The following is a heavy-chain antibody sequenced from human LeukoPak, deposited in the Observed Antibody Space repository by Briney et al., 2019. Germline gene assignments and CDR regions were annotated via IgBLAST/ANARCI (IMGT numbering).Heavy chain of an antibody. CDR3: ARDPGQRAPTFSDY. CDR1: GYTFTGYY. Sequence: ASVKVSCKASGYTFTGYYVNWVRQAPGQGLEWMGWMSPNSGDTNYAPKFQGRVTMTRDTSTSTAYMELTSLRSDDTAVYYCARDPGQRAPTFSDYWGQGTLVTVSS. V-gene: IGHV1-2*02. CDR2: MSPNSGDT. J-gene: IGHJ4*02.